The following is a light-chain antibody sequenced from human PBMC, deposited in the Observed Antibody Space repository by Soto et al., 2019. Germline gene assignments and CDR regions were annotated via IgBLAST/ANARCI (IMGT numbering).Light chain of an antibody. CDR3: HYYCSTPYI. J-gene: IGKJ2*01. CDR2: QTS. Sequence: MVLTQSPGTLSLSPGERVSLSCRASQSIAWNTVAWFQQKPGQAPMLLIYQTSASAAGIPDRCSSSRSGTDFTRAISGLEPEDFAVVYCHYYCSTPYIFSQGT. CDR1: QSIAWNT. V-gene: IGKV3-20*01.